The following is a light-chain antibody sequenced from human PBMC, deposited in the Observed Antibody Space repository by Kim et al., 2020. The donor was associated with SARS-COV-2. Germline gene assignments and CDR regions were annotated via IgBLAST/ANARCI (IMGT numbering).Light chain of an antibody. CDR3: QSYDTSLSGWV. V-gene: IGLV1-40*01. CDR1: STNTGAGYD. Sequence: RATTSCSGSSTNTGAGYDVHWYQQLPGTPPKLLIYGNNNRPSGGPARISASKSGTSASLAITGLQAEDEADYYCQSYDTSLSGWVFGGGTQLTVL. CDR2: GNN. J-gene: IGLJ3*02.